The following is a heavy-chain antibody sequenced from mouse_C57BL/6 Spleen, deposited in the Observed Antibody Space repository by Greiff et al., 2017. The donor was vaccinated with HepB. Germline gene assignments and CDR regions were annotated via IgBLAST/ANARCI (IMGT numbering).Heavy chain of an antibody. CDR1: GYSITSGYY. D-gene: IGHD1-1*01. V-gene: IGHV3-6*01. CDR3: ARDGLYYGSSLYAMDY. CDR2: ISYDGSN. J-gene: IGHJ4*01. Sequence: EVKLQESGPGLVKPSQSLSLTCSVTGYSITSGYYWNWIRQFPGNKLEWMGYISYDGSNNYNPSLKNRISITRDTSKNQFFLKLNSVTTEDTATYYGARDGLYYGSSLYAMDYWGQGTSVTVSS.